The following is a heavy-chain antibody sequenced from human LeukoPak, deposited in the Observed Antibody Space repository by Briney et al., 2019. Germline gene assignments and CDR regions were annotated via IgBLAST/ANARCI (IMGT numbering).Heavy chain of an antibody. J-gene: IGHJ5*02. CDR1: GGSISSSSYY. CDR3: ARGGSGYALNWFDP. V-gene: IGHV4-39*01. CDR2: IYYSGST. Sequence: DPSETLSLTCTVSGGSISSSSYYWGWIRQPPGKGLEWIGSIYYSGSTYYNPSLKSRVTISVDTSKNQFSLKLSSVTAADTAVYYCARGGSGYALNWFDPWGQGTLVTVSS. D-gene: IGHD5-12*01.